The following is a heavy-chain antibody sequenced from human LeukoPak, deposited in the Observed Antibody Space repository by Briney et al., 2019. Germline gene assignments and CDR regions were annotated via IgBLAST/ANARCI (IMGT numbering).Heavy chain of an antibody. CDR1: GGSISSYY. D-gene: IGHD3-10*01. J-gene: IGHJ3*02. V-gene: IGHV4-59*01. Sequence: PSETLSLTCTVSGGSISSYYRSWIRQPPGKGLEWIGYIYYSGSTNYNPSLKSRVTISVDTSKNQFSLKLSSVTAADTAVYYCARDSGGRDAFDIWGQGTMVTVSS. CDR3: ARDSGGRDAFDI. CDR2: IYYSGST.